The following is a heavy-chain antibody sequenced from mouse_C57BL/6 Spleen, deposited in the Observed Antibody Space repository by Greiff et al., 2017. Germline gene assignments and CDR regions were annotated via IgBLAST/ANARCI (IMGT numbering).Heavy chain of an antibody. Sequence: QVQLQQSGPELVKPGASVKISCKASGYAFSSSWMNWVKQRPGKGLEWIGRIYPGDGDTNYNGKFKGKATLTADKSSSTAYMQLSSLTSEDSAVYFCARSLTTVDFDYWGQGTTLTVSS. D-gene: IGHD1-1*01. CDR3: ARSLTTVDFDY. V-gene: IGHV1-82*01. CDR1: GYAFSSSW. J-gene: IGHJ2*01. CDR2: IYPGDGDT.